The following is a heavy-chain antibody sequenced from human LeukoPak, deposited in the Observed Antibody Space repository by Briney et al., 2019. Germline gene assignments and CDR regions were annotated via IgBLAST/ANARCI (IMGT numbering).Heavy chain of an antibody. Sequence: GGSLRLSCAASGFTFSSYAMHWVRQAPGKGLEWVAVISYDGSNKYYADSVKGRFTISRDNSKNTLYLQMNSLRAEDTAVYYCAGGLGEMRGATRGSAFDIWGQGTMVTVSS. J-gene: IGHJ3*02. D-gene: IGHD1-26*01. CDR1: GFTFSSYA. V-gene: IGHV3-30-3*01. CDR3: AGGLGEMRGATRGSAFDI. CDR2: ISYDGSNK.